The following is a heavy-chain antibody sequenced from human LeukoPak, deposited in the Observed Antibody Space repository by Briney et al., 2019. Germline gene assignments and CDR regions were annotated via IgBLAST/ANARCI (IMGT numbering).Heavy chain of an antibody. V-gene: IGHV3-21*05. D-gene: IGHD2-2*01. CDR3: ARDTFQPGLIDS. Sequence: GGSLRLSCAASGFTFSRYAMNWVRQAPGKGLEWVSYINTDSSDIHYADSVKGRFTVSRDNARNTLYLQLSSLRAEDSAVYYCARDTFQPGLIDSWGQGTLVTVSS. CDR2: INTDSSDI. J-gene: IGHJ5*01. CDR1: GFTFSRYA.